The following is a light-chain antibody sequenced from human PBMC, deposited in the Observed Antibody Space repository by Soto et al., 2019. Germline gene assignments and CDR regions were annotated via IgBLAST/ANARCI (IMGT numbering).Light chain of an antibody. CDR2: VTS. V-gene: IGKV3-20*01. Sequence: EIVLTQSPGSLSLSPGERATLSCSASQSIAANYLAWYQQKPGQAPRLLIYVTSSRATSIPDRFRGSGYGIDFTLTIRRLEPAYFAVYYCQEYGTAPLTFGGGTKVEIK. J-gene: IGKJ4*01. CDR1: QSIAANY. CDR3: QEYGTAPLT.